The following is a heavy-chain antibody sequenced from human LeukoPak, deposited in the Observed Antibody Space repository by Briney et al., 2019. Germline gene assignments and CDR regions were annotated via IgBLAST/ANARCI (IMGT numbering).Heavy chain of an antibody. J-gene: IGHJ4*02. CDR3: ARDNHGDWIHFDY. Sequence: GGSLRLSCAASGFTFSSYGMHWVRQAPGKGLEWVAVISYDGSNKYYADSVKGRFTISRDNSKNTLYLQMNSLRAEDTAVYYCARDNHGDWIHFDYWGQGTLVTVSS. CDR1: GFTFSSYG. CDR2: ISYDGSNK. D-gene: IGHD4-17*01. V-gene: IGHV3-30*03.